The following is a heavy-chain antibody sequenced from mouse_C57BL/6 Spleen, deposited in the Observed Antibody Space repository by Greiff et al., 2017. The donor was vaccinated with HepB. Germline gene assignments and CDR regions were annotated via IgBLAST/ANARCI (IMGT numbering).Heavy chain of an antibody. CDR2: IYPGGGYT. CDR1: GYTFTNYW. J-gene: IGHJ1*03. D-gene: IGHD1-1*01. V-gene: IGHV1-63*01. Sequence: QVQLQQSGAELVRPGTSVKMSCKASGYTFTNYWIGWAKQRPGHGLEWIGDIYPGGGYTNYNEKFKGKATLTADKSSSTAYMQFSSLTSEDSAIYYCAREYYGSSYGWYFDVWGTGTTVTVSS. CDR3: AREYYGSSYGWYFDV.